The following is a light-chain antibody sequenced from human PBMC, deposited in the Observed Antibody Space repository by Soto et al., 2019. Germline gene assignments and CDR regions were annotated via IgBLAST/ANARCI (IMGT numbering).Light chain of an antibody. J-gene: IGLJ1*01. CDR1: SSDVCGYNY. CDR3: SSYSSSSTLGV. V-gene: IGLV2-14*01. CDR2: DVS. Sequence: QSVLTQPASVSGSPGQSITISCTGTSSDVCGYNYVSWYQQHPGKAPKLMIYDVSHRPSGVSNRFSGSKSGNTASLTISGLQAEDEADYYCSSYSSSSTLGVFGGGTKVTVL.